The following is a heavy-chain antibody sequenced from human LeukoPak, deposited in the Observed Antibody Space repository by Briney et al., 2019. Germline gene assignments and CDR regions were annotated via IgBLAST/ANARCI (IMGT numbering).Heavy chain of an antibody. J-gene: IGHJ4*02. CDR1: GGSVSSGSYF. CDR3: ARRGANPTKYYFDY. CDR2: IYYSGST. D-gene: IGHD5-12*01. V-gene: IGHV4-61*01. Sequence: SETLSLTCTVSGGSVSSGSYFWSWIRQPPGKGLEWIGYIYYSGSTNYNPSFKSRVTISVDTSKNQFSLKLSSVTAADTAVYYCARRGANPTKYYFDYWGQGALVTVSS.